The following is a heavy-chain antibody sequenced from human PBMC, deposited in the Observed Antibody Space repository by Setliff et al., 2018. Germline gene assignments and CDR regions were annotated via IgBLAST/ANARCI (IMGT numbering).Heavy chain of an antibody. CDR2: ITSSGTTT. CDR1: GFTFSDYY. V-gene: IGHV3-11*01. Sequence: GGSLRLSCAASGFTFSDYYMSWIRQAPGKGLEWVSYITSSGTTTFYTDSVKGRFAISRDNARNSLYLQMNSLRVEDTAVYYCARDGYPGTSWGQGTLVTVAS. D-gene: IGHD2-2*03. CDR3: ARDGYPGTS. J-gene: IGHJ5*02.